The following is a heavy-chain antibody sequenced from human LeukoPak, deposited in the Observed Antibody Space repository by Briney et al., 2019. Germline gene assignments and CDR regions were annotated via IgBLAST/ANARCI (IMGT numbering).Heavy chain of an antibody. CDR1: GFTFSSYG. J-gene: IGHJ6*02. Sequence: GGSLRLSCAASGFTFSSYGMHWVRQAPGKGLEWVAVIWYDGSNKYYADSVKGRFTISRDNSKNTLYLQMNSLRAEDTAVYYCARILGMVADYYYYGMDVWGQGTTVTVSS. CDR3: ARILGMVADYYYYGMDV. V-gene: IGHV3-33*01. CDR2: IWYDGSNK. D-gene: IGHD1-26*01.